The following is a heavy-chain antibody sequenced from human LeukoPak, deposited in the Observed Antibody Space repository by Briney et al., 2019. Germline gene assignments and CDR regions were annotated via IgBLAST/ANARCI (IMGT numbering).Heavy chain of an antibody. CDR3: ARAKKGTPVPISYYYYAMGV. D-gene: IGHD1/OR15-1a*01. Sequence: PGGSLRLSCAASGFTFSTCAMNWVRQAPGKGLEWVSGISGNGGSTHYADSVEGRFTIARDNSNKTLFVQMNSLRDEDTGVYFCARAKKGTPVPISYYYYAMGVWGPGTTVTVSS. J-gene: IGHJ6*02. V-gene: IGHV3-23*01. CDR2: ISGNGGST. CDR1: GFTFSTCA.